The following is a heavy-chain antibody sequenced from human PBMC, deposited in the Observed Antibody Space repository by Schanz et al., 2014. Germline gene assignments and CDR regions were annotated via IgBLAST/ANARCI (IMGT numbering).Heavy chain of an antibody. CDR3: VRELSGGTFDY. CDR2: INPTGGST. CDR1: GYTFTIYS. D-gene: IGHD1-1*01. V-gene: IGHV1-46*01. J-gene: IGHJ4*02. Sequence: QVQLVQSGSELKKPGASVKLSCKASGYTFTIYSMHWVRQAPGQGLEWMGMINPTGGSTKYAQKFQGRVTMTTDTSSTTAYMELNSLRSDDTAVYYCVRELSGGTFDYWGQGALVTVSS.